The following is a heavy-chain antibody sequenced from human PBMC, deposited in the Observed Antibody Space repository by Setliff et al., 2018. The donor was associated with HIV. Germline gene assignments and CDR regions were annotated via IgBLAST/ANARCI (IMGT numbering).Heavy chain of an antibody. V-gene: IGHV3-30*02. CDR1: GFTFSTYG. CDR3: AKCGGVTCYSASWYFDY. J-gene: IGHJ4*02. Sequence: LSCAASGFTFSTYGMQWVRQAPGKGLEWVAFIRYDGSNQYYADSVKGRFTISRDNSKNTLYLQMNSLRAEDTAVYYCAKCGGVTCYSASWYFDYWGQGTLVTVSS. D-gene: IGHD2-15*01. CDR2: IRYDGSNQ.